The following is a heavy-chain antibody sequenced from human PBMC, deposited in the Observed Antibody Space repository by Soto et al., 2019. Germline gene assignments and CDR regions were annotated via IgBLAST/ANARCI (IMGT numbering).Heavy chain of an antibody. CDR1: GFTFNSYS. D-gene: IGHD1-1*01. V-gene: IGHV3-21*01. CDR2: ISSGSVYT. J-gene: IGHJ3*01. Sequence: PGGSLRLSCAASGFTFNSYSVNWVRQAPGKGLECVASISSGSVYTDFADSVKGRFTISRDDVTNSVSLQMDSLRVEDTGIYYCARYDAFKDFDLWGQGTMVTVSS. CDR3: ARYDAFKDFDL.